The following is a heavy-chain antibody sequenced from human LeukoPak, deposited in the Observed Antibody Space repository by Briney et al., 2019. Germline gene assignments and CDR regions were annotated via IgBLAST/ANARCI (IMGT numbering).Heavy chain of an antibody. J-gene: IGHJ4*02. CDR3: AKDQYSSGWYFDY. CDR2: ISGTTGST. V-gene: IGHV3-23*01. Sequence: PGGSLRLSCAASGFTFSSYAVSWVRQPPGKGLEWVSAISGTTGSTYYADSVKGRFTISRDNSKNTLYLQMNSLRVEDTAIYYCAKDQYSSGWYFDYWGQGTLVTVSS. CDR1: GFTFSSYA. D-gene: IGHD6-19*01.